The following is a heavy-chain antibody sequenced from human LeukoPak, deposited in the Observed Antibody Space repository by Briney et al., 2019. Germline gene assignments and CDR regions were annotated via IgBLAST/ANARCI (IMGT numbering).Heavy chain of an antibody. CDR3: ARGRTSAAYYDFWSGYSDFDY. Sequence: SETLSLTCAVYGGPFSDYYWNWIRQPPGKGLEWIGEINHSGSTNYNPSLKSRVTISVDTSKNQFSLKLSSVTAADTAVYYCARGRTSAAYYDFWSGYSDFDYWGQGTLVTVSS. D-gene: IGHD3-3*01. CDR2: INHSGST. CDR1: GGPFSDYY. J-gene: IGHJ4*02. V-gene: IGHV4-34*01.